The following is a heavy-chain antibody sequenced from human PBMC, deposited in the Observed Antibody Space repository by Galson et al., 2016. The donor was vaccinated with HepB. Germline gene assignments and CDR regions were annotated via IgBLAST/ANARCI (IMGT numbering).Heavy chain of an antibody. CDR2: IYWDDDK. D-gene: IGHD6-19*01. V-gene: IGHV2-5*02. J-gene: IGHJ4*02. CDR3: AHRGWLGSSEY. CDR1: GFSLSTNGVG. Sequence: PALVTPTQTLTLTCTFSGFSLSTNGVGVGWIRQPPGKALEWLALIYWDDDKRYSPSLKSRLTITKGTSENQVVLTMSNMDPMDTATYYCAHRGWLGSSEYWGQGTLVTVSS.